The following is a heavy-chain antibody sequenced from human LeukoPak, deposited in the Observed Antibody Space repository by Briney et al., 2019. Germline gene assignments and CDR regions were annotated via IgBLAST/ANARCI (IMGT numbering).Heavy chain of an antibody. J-gene: IGHJ4*02. CDR2: ISSSSSYI. CDR3: ARAPFWYSSSWYYFDY. V-gene: IGHV3-21*01. D-gene: IGHD6-13*01. CDR1: GFTFSSYS. Sequence: PGGSLRLSCAASGFTFSSYSVNWVRQAPGKGLEWVSSISSSSSYIYYADSVKGRFTISRDNAKNSLYLQMNSLRAEDTAVYYCARAPFWYSSSWYYFDYWGQGTLVTVSS.